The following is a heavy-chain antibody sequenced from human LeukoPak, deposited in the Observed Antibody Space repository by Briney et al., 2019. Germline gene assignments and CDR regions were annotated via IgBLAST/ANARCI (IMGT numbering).Heavy chain of an antibody. V-gene: IGHV4-4*07. Sequence: ETLSLTCSVSGGSVSGYYWSWIRQPAGKGLEWIGRIYSSGSTNYNPSLKSRVTMSVDTSKNQFSLKLSSVTAADTAVYYCASTSTGIAAAGPNWFDPWGQGTLVTVSS. CDR3: ASTSTGIAAAGPNWFDP. CDR1: GGSVSGYY. CDR2: IYSSGST. D-gene: IGHD6-13*01. J-gene: IGHJ5*02.